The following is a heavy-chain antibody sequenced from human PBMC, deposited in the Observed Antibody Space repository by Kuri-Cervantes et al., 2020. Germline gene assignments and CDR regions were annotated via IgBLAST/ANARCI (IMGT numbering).Heavy chain of an antibody. CDR3: VRGGWQWLAPDY. V-gene: IGHV1-69*05. CDR2: IIPIFGTA. CDR1: GGTFSSYA. Sequence: SVKVSCKASGGTFSSYAISWVRQAPGQGLEWMGGIIPIFGTANYAQKFQGRVTITTDESTSTAYMELSSLRSEDTAMYCCVRGGWQWLAPDYWGQGTLVTVSS. D-gene: IGHD6-19*01. J-gene: IGHJ4*02.